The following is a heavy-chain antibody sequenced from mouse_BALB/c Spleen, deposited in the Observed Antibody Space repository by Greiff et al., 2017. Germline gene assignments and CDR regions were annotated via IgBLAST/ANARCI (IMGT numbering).Heavy chain of an antibody. V-gene: IGHV5-6-2*01. CDR2: INSNGGST. CDR3: ASLITTPSWFAY. Sequence: EVKLEESGGGLVKLGGSLKLSCAASGFTFSSYYMSWVRQTPEKRLELVAAINSNGGSTYYPDTVKGRFTISRDNAKNTLYLQMSSLKSEDTALYYCASLITTPSWFAYWGQGTLVTVSA. J-gene: IGHJ3*01. D-gene: IGHD1-1*01. CDR1: GFTFSSYY.